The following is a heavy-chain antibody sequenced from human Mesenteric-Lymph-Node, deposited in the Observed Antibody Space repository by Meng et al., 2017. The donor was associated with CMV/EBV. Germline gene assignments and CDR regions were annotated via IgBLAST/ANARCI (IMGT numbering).Heavy chain of an antibody. CDR2: IIPILGIA. V-gene: IGHV1-69*10. J-gene: IGHJ4*02. CDR1: GGTFSSYA. Sequence: SVKVSCKASGGTFSSYAISWVRQAPGQGLEWMGGIIPILGIANYAQKFQGRVTITADKSTSTAYMELSSLRSEDTAVYYCTGATYYDILTGYGTFDYWGQGTLVTVSS. CDR3: TGATYYDILTGYGTFDY. D-gene: IGHD3-9*01.